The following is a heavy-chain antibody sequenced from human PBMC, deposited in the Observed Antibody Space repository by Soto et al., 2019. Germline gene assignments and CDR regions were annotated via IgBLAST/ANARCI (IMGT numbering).Heavy chain of an antibody. Sequence: GGSLILSCAXSGFTFSSYSMNWVRQAPGKGLEWVSSISSSSSYIYYADSVKGRFTISRDNAKNSLYLQMNSLRAEDTAVYYCARPLVPTGTFYYYGMDVWGQGTTVTV. CDR1: GFTFSSYS. CDR3: ARPLVPTGTFYYYGMDV. D-gene: IGHD2-2*01. CDR2: ISSSSSYI. V-gene: IGHV3-21*01. J-gene: IGHJ6*02.